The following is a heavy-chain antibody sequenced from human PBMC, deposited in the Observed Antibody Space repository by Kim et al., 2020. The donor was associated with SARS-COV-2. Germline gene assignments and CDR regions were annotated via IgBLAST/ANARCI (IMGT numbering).Heavy chain of an antibody. CDR1: GFTFRSYA. V-gene: IGHV3-23*01. Sequence: GGSLRLSCAASGFTFRSYAMTWVRQTPGKGLEWVSGISNSGGETYYADSVKGRVTISRDNSKNTLYLQMNSLRAEDTAVYYSAKAPHDGKKNGLDNWGQG. D-gene: IGHD3-22*01. CDR2: ISNSGGET. CDR3: AKAPHDGKKNGLDN. J-gene: IGHJ4*02.